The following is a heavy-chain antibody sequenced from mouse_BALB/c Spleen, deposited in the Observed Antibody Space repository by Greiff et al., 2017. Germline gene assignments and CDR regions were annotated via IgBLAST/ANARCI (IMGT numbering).Heavy chain of an antibody. D-gene: IGHD4-1*02. Sequence: EVQLVESGGGLVQPGGSRKLSCAASGFTFSSFGMHWVRQAPEKGLEWVAYISSGSSTIYYADTVKGRFTISRDNPKNTLFLQMTSLRSEDTAMYYCARSTGLYLDYWGQGTTRTVSS. CDR3: ARSTGLYLDY. CDR2: ISSGSSTI. J-gene: IGHJ2*01. CDR1: GFTFSSFG. V-gene: IGHV5-17*02.